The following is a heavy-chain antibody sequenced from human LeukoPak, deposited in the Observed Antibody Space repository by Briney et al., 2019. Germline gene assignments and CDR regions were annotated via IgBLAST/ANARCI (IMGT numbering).Heavy chain of an antibody. J-gene: IGHJ4*02. CDR3: TAWNVLLWFGELSLEY. V-gene: IGHV3-15*01. CDR2: XXXXTDGGTT. CDR1: GFTFSNAW. D-gene: IGHD3-10*01. Sequence: GGSLRLSCAASGFTFSNAWMSWVRQAPGXXXXXXXXXXXXTDGGTTDYAAPVKGRFTISRDDSKNTLYLQMNSLKTEDTAVYYCTAWNVLLWFGELSLEYWGQGTLVTVSS.